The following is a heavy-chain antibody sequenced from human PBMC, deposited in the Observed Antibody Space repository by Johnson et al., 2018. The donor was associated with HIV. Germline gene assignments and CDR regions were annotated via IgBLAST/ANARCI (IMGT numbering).Heavy chain of an antibody. J-gene: IGHJ3*01. V-gene: IGHV3-30-3*01. CDR3: ARERFSDILTGYHAFDV. D-gene: IGHD3-9*01. CDR1: GFTFSSYA. Sequence: QVQLVESGVGVVQPGRSLRLSCAASGFTFSSYAMHWVRQAPGKGLEWVASISYDGRNKYYADSVRGRITISRDNSKNTLYLQMNSLRAEDTAVYYCARERFSDILTGYHAFDVWGQGTMVTVSS. CDR2: ISYDGRNK.